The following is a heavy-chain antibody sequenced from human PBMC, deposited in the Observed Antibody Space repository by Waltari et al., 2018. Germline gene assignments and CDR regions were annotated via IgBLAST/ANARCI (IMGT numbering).Heavy chain of an antibody. CDR2: MNPNSGNT. Sequence: QVQLVQSGAEVKKPGASVKVSCTASGYPFTSYDLNWGRQATGQGLEWMGWMNPNSGNTGYAQKFQGRVTITRNTSISTAYMELSSLRSEDTAVYYCARARQQLKPDYWGQGTLVTVSS. J-gene: IGHJ4*02. V-gene: IGHV1-8*03. CDR1: GYPFTSYD. CDR3: ARARQQLKPDY. D-gene: IGHD6-13*01.